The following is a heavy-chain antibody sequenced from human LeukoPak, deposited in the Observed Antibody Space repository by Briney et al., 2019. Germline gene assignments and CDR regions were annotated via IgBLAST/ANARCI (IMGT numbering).Heavy chain of an antibody. CDR1: GYTFTSYG. CDR2: ISAYNGNT. J-gene: IGHJ4*02. Sequence: GASVKVSCKASGYTFTSYGISWVRQAPGQGLEWMGWISAYNGNTNYAQKLRGRVTMTTDTSTSTAYMELRSLRSDDTAVYYCARDEMLRMLAVAVSFDYWGQGTLVTVSS. D-gene: IGHD6-19*01. V-gene: IGHV1-18*01. CDR3: ARDEMLRMLAVAVSFDY.